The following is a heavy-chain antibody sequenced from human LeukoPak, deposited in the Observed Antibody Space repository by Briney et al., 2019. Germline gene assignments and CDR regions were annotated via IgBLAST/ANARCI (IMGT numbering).Heavy chain of an antibody. V-gene: IGHV3-11*01. D-gene: IGHD5-12*01. CDR1: GFTFSDYY. Sequence: GGSLRLSCAASGFTFSDYYMSGMRQAPGKGREWVSYICSSGRNIHYTHSVKGRFTISRDNAKNSLYLKMNSLRAEDTAVYYCARAGWLRLNYFDYWGQGTLVTVSS. CDR2: ICSSGRNI. CDR3: ARAGWLRLNYFDY. J-gene: IGHJ4*02.